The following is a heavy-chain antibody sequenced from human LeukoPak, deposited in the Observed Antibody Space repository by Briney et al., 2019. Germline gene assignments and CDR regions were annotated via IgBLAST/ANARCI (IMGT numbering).Heavy chain of an antibody. CDR3: ARSWYDILTGYPDWFDP. D-gene: IGHD3-9*01. CDR1: GGSISSYY. V-gene: IGHV4-59*12. CDR2: IYYSGST. Sequence: SSETLSLTCTVSGGSISSYYWSWIRQPPGKGLEWIGYIYYSGSTNYNPSLKSRVTISVDTSKNQFSLKLSSVTAADTAVYYCARSWYDILTGYPDWFDPWGQGTLVTVSS. J-gene: IGHJ5*02.